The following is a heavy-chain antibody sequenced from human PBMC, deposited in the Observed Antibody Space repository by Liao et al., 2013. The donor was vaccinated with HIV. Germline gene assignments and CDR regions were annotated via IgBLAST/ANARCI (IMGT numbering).Heavy chain of an antibody. CDR3: TRDRASNFWTGSRGGDAFEI. V-gene: IGHV4-61*02. CDR2: ISSSGSS. D-gene: IGHD3/OR15-3a*01. CDR1: GGSISSDY. J-gene: IGHJ3*02. Sequence: QEQLQESGPGLVKPSQTLNLTCTVSGGSISSDYYFWNWIRQAAGEGLQWIGRISSSGSSNFNPSLKGRVTMSVDTSKNQFSLRLSSMTAADTAVYYCTRDRASNFWTGSRGGDAFEIWGQGAKVTVSS.